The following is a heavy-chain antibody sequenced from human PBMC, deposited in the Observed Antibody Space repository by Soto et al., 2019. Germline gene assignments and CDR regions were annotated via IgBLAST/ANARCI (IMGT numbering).Heavy chain of an antibody. Sequence: SETLSLTCTVSGASVSSGDYYWSWVRQPPGKGLEWIGEIYHSGSTNYNPSLKSRVTISVDKSKNQFSLKLSSVTAADTAVYYCASLDGYNYGGYWGQGTLVTVSS. V-gene: IGHV4-4*02. CDR1: GASVSSGDYY. CDR2: IYHSGST. CDR3: ASLDGYNYGGY. D-gene: IGHD5-12*01. J-gene: IGHJ4*02.